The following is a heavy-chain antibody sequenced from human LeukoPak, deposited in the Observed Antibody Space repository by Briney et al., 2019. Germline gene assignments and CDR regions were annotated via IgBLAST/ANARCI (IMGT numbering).Heavy chain of an antibody. Sequence: PSETLSLTCAVYGGTFSGYDWTWIRQPPGKGLEWIGEINHSGSTNYNPSLKSRVTISVDTSKNQFSLKMTSVTAADTAVYYCARARGTEAIDSWGQGTLVTVSS. CDR2: INHSGST. V-gene: IGHV4-34*01. CDR3: ARARGTEAIDS. CDR1: GGTFSGYD. J-gene: IGHJ4*02. D-gene: IGHD1/OR15-1a*01.